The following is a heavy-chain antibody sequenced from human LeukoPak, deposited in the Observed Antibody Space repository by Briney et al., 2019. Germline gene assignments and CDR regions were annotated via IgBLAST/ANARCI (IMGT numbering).Heavy chain of an antibody. CDR1: GFTFDDYA. Sequence: GGSLRLSCAASGFTFDDYAMHWVRQAPGKGLEWVSGISWNSGSIGYADSVKGRFTISRDNAKNSLYLQMNSLRAEDTALYYCASRGVRGSEWGQGTLVTVSS. J-gene: IGHJ4*02. CDR2: ISWNSGSI. D-gene: IGHD3-10*01. CDR3: ASRGVRGSE. V-gene: IGHV3-9*01.